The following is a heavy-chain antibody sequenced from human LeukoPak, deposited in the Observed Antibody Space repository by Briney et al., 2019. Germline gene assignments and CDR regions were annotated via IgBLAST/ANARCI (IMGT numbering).Heavy chain of an antibody. J-gene: IGHJ6*03. D-gene: IGHD6-19*01. V-gene: IGHV3-48*01. CDR1: GFTFSSYE. Sequence: PGGSLRLSCAASGFTFSSYEMNWVRQAPGKGLEWVSYISSSSSTIYYADSVKGRFTISRDNAKNSLYLQMNSLRAEDTAVYYCARDWAYSSGWYPYYYMDVWGKGTTVTVSS. CDR2: ISSSSSTI. CDR3: ARDWAYSSGWYPYYYMDV.